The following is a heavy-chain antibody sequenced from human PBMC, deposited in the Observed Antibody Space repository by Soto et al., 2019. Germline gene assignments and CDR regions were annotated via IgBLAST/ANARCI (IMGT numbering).Heavy chain of an antibody. D-gene: IGHD1-26*01. J-gene: IGHJ4*02. V-gene: IGHV1-69*08. Sequence: QVQLVQSGAEVKKPGSSVKVSCKASGGTFSSYTISWVRQAPGQGLEWMGRIIPILGIANYAQKFQGRVTXXADKSTSPAYMELSSLRSEDTAVYYCAREGVLPDYWGQGTLVTVSS. CDR2: IIPILGIA. CDR1: GGTFSSYT. CDR3: AREGVLPDY.